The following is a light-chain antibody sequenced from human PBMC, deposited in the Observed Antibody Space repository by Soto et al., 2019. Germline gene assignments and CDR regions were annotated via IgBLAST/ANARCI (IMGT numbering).Light chain of an antibody. Sequence: QSALTQPASVSGSPGQSITISCTGTSGDVGGYNSVSWYQHHPGKAPKVIISDVSNRPSGVSHRFSGSKSGNTASLTISGLQDEDAAVYYCASYTSTNIPVLFGGGTKLTVL. CDR3: ASYTSTNIPVL. V-gene: IGLV2-14*03. CDR1: SGDVGGYNS. J-gene: IGLJ2*01. CDR2: DVS.